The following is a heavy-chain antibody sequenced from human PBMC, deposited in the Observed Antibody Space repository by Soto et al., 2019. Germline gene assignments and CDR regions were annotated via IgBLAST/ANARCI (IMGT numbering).Heavy chain of an antibody. J-gene: IGHJ4*02. CDR2: IYYSGST. V-gene: IGHV4-31*03. CDR1: GGSISSGGYY. D-gene: IGHD5-18*01. CDR3: ARDSGTATSLDY. Sequence: QVQLQESGPGLVKPSQTLSLTCTVSGGSISSGGYYWSWIRQHPGKGLEWIGYIYYSGSTYYNPSPKGRVTISVDTSKNQFSRKLSSVTAADTAVYYCARDSGTATSLDYGGRGTLVPVSS.